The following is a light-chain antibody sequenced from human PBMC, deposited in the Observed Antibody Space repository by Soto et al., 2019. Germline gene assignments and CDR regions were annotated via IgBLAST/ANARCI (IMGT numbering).Light chain of an antibody. CDR1: QVITND. CDR2: AAS. J-gene: IGKJ1*01. Sequence: IQMTQSPSSLSASIGDRVTVTCRSSQVITNDLGWYQQKPGKAPKLLIFAASSLQSGVPSRFSGSRSGPDFTLTISCLQPEDFTTYYCQQSYSSPPTFGQGTKV. CDR3: QQSYSSPPT. V-gene: IGKV1-39*01.